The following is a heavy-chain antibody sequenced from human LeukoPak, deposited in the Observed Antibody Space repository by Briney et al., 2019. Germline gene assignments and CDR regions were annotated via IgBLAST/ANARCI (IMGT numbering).Heavy chain of an antibody. V-gene: IGHV4-34*01. CDR1: GGSFSAYY. D-gene: IGHD3-9*01. CDR2: INQSGST. CDR3: ARGPVLRYFDWLPTGSYFDY. Sequence: SETLSLTCGVYGGSFSAYYWTWIRQPPGKGLEWIGEINQSGSTTYKPSLKSRVTISIETSKNQFSLKLSSVTAADTAVYFCARGPVLRYFDWLPTGSYFDYWGQGILVTVSS. J-gene: IGHJ4*02.